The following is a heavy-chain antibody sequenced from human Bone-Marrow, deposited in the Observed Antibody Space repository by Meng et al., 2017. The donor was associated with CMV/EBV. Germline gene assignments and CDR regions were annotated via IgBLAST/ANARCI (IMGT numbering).Heavy chain of an antibody. V-gene: IGHV3-15*01. CDR1: GLIFSNAW. Sequence: GESLKISCAASGLIFSNAWMSWVRQAPGKGLEWVGRIKSKTDGGTTDYAAPVKGRFTISRDDSKNTLYLQMNSLKTEDTAVYYCTTYFSYYFDYWGQGNLVTLSS. CDR3: TTYFSYYFDY. J-gene: IGHJ4*02. CDR2: IKSKTDGGTT. D-gene: IGHD2/OR15-2a*01.